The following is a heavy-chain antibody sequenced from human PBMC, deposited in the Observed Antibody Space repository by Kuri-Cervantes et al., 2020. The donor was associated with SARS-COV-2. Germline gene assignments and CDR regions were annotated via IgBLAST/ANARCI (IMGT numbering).Heavy chain of an antibody. CDR3: AKDQRYSSSSGLGYLDS. V-gene: IGHV3-66*03. CDR1: GFTVRSNY. J-gene: IGHJ4*02. CDR2: IYSCGST. D-gene: IGHD6-6*01. Sequence: SLKLSFPSSGFTVRSNYLSWVGQAPGKGLEGVSVIYSCGSTYYADSVKGRFTISRDNSKNTLYLQMNSLGAEDTAVYYFAKDQRYSSSSGLGYLDSWGQGTLGVVSS.